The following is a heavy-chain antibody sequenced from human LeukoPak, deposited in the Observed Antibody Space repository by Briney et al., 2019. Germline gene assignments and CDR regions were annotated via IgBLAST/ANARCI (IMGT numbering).Heavy chain of an antibody. CDR3: AARFRDGLDI. V-gene: IGHV3-74*01. CDR1: GFTFSSSW. CDR2: ISGDGGST. J-gene: IGHJ3*02. Sequence: GGSLRLSCTGSGFTFSSSWVHWVRQAPGKGLVWVSRISGDGGSTEYADSVKGRFAISRDNAKNTLYLQMNSLRAEDTAVYYCAARFRDGLDIWGQGTMVTVSS.